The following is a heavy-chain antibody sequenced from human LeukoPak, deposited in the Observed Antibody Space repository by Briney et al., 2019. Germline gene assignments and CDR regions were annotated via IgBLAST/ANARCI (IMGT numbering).Heavy chain of an antibody. CDR2: IVVGSGNT. CDR3: AATRRDGYNFFDY. J-gene: IGHJ4*02. Sequence: VASVKVSCKASGFAFTSSAMQWVRQARGQRLEWIGWIVVGSGNTNYAQKFQERVTITRDMSTSTAYMELSSLRSEDTAVYYCAATRRDGYNFFDYWGQGTPVTVSS. V-gene: IGHV1-58*02. D-gene: IGHD5-24*01. CDR1: GFAFTSSA.